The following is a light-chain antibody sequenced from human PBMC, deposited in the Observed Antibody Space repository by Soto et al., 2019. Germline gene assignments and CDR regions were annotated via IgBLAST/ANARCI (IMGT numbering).Light chain of an antibody. V-gene: IGKV1-27*01. CDR3: QKYXSAPWT. Sequence: DIQMTQSPSSLSASVGDSVTITCRASQGISNDLAWYQQKPGKVPKLLIYAASTLQSGVPPRFIGSGSGTDFTLTISSLQPEDVATYYCQKYXSAPWTFGQGTKVDXK. J-gene: IGKJ1*01. CDR2: AAS. CDR1: QGISND.